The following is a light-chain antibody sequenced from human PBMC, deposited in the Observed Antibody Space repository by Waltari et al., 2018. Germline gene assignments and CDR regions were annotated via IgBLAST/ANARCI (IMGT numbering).Light chain of an antibody. CDR1: SSDVGGYNY. CDR3: ISYSGRSPQLYV. J-gene: IGLJ1*01. V-gene: IGLV2-14*03. Sequence: QSALTQPASVSGSPGRSITISCTGTSSDVGGYNYVSWYQQHPGKATKLIIYDVSDRPSGISVRFSGSKSGNTASLTISGLQAEDEADYYCISYSGRSPQLYVFGSGTKVTVL. CDR2: DVS.